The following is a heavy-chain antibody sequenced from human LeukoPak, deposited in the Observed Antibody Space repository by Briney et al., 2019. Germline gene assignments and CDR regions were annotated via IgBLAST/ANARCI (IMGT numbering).Heavy chain of an antibody. V-gene: IGHV3-7*01. CDR1: GFTFSQYY. J-gene: IGHJ4*02. Sequence: PGGSLRLSCAVSGFTFSQYYMGWVRQAPGKGLEWVAIIESDGSDRRYVDSVKGRFTISRDNAKNSLYLQMNSPRAEDTAVYYCARRGDDFDYWGQGTLVTVSS. CDR3: ARRGDDFDY. CDR2: IESDGSDR. D-gene: IGHD3-10*01.